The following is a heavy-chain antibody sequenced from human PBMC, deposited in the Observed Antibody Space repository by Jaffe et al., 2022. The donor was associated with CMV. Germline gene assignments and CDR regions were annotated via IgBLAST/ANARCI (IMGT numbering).Heavy chain of an antibody. J-gene: IGHJ6*03. D-gene: IGHD1-20*01. Sequence: QVQLQESGPGLVKPSGTLSLTCAVSGGSISSSNWWSWVRQPPGKGLEWIGEIYHSGSTNYNPSLKSRVTISVDKSKNQFSLKLSSVTAADTAVYYCAGGDITGTTDYYYYYYMDVWGKGTTVTVSS. CDR1: GGSISSSNW. V-gene: IGHV4-4*02. CDR3: AGGDITGTTDYYYYYYMDV. CDR2: IYHSGST.